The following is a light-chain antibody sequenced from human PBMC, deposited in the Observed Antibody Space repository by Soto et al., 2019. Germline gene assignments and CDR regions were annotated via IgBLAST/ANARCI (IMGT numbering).Light chain of an antibody. V-gene: IGKV3-20*01. CDR2: GAS. Sequence: VLTQSPGTLSLSPGERATLSCRASQSVSSCLAWYQKKPGQAPRLLIYGASSRATGIPDRFSGSGSGTDFTLTISRLEPEDFAVYYCQQFSSSPLMYTFGQGTKLEIK. CDR3: QQFSSSPLMYT. CDR1: QSVSSC. J-gene: IGKJ2*01.